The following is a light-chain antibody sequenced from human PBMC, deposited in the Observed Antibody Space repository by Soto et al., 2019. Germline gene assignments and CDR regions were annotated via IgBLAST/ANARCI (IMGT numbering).Light chain of an antibody. CDR2: DAS. J-gene: IGKJ4*01. CDR3: QQFSSYPLT. CDR1: QTVRNNY. Sequence: DIVLTQSACTLSWSPGDRATLSCGASQTVRNNYLAWYQQKTGQAPRLVIYDASSRATGIPDRFSGGGYGTDFNLTISRLETEDFAVYYCQQFSSYPLTFGGGTKVDIK. V-gene: IGKV3-20*01.